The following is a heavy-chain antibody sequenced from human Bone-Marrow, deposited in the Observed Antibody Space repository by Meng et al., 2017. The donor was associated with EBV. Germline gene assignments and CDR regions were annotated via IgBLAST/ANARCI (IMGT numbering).Heavy chain of an antibody. J-gene: IGHJ4*02. D-gene: IGHD3-10*01. CDR2: INHSGST. Sequence: GEVQQRGGGLLKPSEPLSLTCAVYGGSFSGYYWNWIRQPPGKGLEWIGEINHSGSTNYNPSLKSRVTISVDTSKNQFSLKLSSVTAADTAVYYCARGDYGSGSYYSHVGVVYWGQGTLVTVSS. CDR3: ARGDYGSGSYYSHVGVVY. CDR1: GGSFSGYY. V-gene: IGHV4-34*01.